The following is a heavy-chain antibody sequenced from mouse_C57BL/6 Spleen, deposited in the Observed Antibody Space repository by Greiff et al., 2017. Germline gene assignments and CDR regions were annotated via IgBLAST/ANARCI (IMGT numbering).Heavy chain of an antibody. CDR2: IYPGSGST. Sequence: VQLQQPGAELVKPGASVKMSCKASGYTFTSYWITWVQQRPGQGLEWIGDIYPGSGSTYYNEKVKGKATLTVDTSTSTAFMQLSSLTSEDSAVYYGSGGSYFDYWGQGTTLTVSS. CDR3: SGGSYFDY. CDR1: GYTFTSYW. D-gene: IGHD1-1*02. J-gene: IGHJ2*01. V-gene: IGHV1-55*01.